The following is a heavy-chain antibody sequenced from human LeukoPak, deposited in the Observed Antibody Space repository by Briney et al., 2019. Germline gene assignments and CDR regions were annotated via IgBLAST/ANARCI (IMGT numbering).Heavy chain of an antibody. V-gene: IGHV3-30-3*01. Sequence: GGSLRLSCAASGFTFSSYAMHWVRQAPGKGLEWVAVISYDGSNKYYADSVKGRFTISRDNSKNTLYLQMNSLRAEDTAVYYCAREQWLTTDYWGQGTLVTVSS. J-gene: IGHJ4*02. CDR1: GFTFSSYA. CDR3: AREQWLTTDY. CDR2: ISYDGSNK. D-gene: IGHD6-19*01.